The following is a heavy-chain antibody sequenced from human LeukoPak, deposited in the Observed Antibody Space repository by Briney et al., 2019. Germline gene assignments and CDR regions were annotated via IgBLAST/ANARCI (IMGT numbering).Heavy chain of an antibody. CDR3: ARVDSSGYTFDY. J-gene: IGHJ4*02. D-gene: IGHD3-22*01. CDR2: IYYSGST. V-gene: IGHV4-30-4*01. CDR1: GGSISSGDYY. Sequence: SQTLSLTCTVSGGSISSGDYYRSWIRQPPGKGLEWIGYIYYSGSTYYNPSLKSRVTISVDTSKNQFSLKLSSVTAADTAVYYCARVDSSGYTFDYWGQGTLVTVSS.